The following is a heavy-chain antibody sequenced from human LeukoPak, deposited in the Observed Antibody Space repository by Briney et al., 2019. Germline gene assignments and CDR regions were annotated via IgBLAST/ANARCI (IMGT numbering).Heavy chain of an antibody. J-gene: IGHJ5*02. CDR2: IYYSGST. D-gene: IGHD2-15*01. Sequence: SETLSLTCTVSGGSISSYYWSWIRQPPGKGLEWIGYIYYSGSTNYNPSLKSRVTISVDTSKNQFSLKLSSVTAADTAVYYCARLAYGGGSRNENWFDPWGQGTLVTVSS. V-gene: IGHV4-59*08. CDR1: GGSISSYY. CDR3: ARLAYGGGSRNENWFDP.